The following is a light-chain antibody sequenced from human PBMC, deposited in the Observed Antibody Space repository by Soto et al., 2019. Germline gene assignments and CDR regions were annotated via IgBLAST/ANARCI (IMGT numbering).Light chain of an antibody. J-gene: IGKJ1*01. CDR1: KSATSSY. CDR3: QQYGSSPWT. V-gene: IGKV3-20*01. Sequence: ELTKSAGTLSLSPGERATLSCRASKSATSSYLAWYQQKPGQAPGLLIYGASSRASGIPDRFSGSGSGTDFTLTISRLEPEDFAVYYCQQYGSSPWTFGKGTKVDIK. CDR2: GAS.